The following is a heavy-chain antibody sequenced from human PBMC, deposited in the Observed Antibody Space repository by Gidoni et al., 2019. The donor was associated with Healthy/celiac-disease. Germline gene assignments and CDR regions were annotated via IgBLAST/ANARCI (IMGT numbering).Heavy chain of an antibody. V-gene: IGHV3-15*01. CDR2: IKSKTDGGTT. J-gene: IGHJ4*02. Sequence: EVQLVESGGGLVKPGGSLSLPCAASGLTFSNAWMSWVRQAPGKGLEWVGRIKSKTDGGTTDYAAPVKGRFTISRDDSKNTLYLQMNSLKTEDTAVFYCTTLLHCSGGSCYSDWGQGTLVTVSS. CDR3: TTLLHCSGGSCYSD. D-gene: IGHD2-15*01. CDR1: GLTFSNAW.